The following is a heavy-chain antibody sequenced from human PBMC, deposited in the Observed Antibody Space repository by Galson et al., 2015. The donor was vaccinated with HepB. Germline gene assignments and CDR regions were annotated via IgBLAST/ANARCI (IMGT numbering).Heavy chain of an antibody. CDR2: ISGGGITT. CDR3: AKDPAVSYHDFWTENYFLGEFDY. V-gene: IGHV3-23*01. J-gene: IGHJ4*02. Sequence: SLRLSCAASGFTFSTYAMSWVRQAPGKGLEWVSTISGGGITTYYADSVKGRFTISRDNSKNTLYLQMNSLRVEDTAVYHCAKDPAVSYHDFWTENYFLGEFDYWGRGTLVTVSS. CDR1: GFTFSTYA. D-gene: IGHD3/OR15-3a*01.